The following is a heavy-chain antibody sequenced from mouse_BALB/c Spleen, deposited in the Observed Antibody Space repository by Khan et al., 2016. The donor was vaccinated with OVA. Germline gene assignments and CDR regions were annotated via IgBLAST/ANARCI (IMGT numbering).Heavy chain of an antibody. D-gene: IGHD1-1*01. CDR1: GYSITSNYA. CDR3: ARGNYYGYAIDY. J-gene: IGHJ4*01. CDR2: ISSSGST. Sequence: EVQLQESGPGLVKPSQSLSLTCTVTGYSITSNYAWNWIRQFPGNKLEWMGYISSSGSTSYNPSLKSRISITRDTSKNQFFLQLSSVTTEDTATYDCARGNYYGYAIDYWGQGTSVTVSS. V-gene: IGHV3-2*02.